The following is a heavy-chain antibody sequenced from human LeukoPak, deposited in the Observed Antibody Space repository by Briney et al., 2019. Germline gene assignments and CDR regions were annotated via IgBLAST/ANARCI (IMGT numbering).Heavy chain of an antibody. CDR1: GGSISSGGYY. CDR2: IYYSGST. Sequence: SETLSLTCTVSGGSISSGGYYWSWIRQHPGKGLEWIGYIYYSGSTYNNPSLKSRVTISVDTSKNQFSLKLSSVTAADTAVYYCARERQYSSGWYSPGSFDYWGQGTLVTVSS. V-gene: IGHV4-31*03. D-gene: IGHD6-19*01. CDR3: ARERQYSSGWYSPGSFDY. J-gene: IGHJ4*02.